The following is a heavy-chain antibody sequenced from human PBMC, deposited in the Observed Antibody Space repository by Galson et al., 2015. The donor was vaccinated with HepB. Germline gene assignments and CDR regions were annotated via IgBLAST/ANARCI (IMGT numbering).Heavy chain of an antibody. CDR2: IIPILGIA. CDR3: ATHHDYGDYDLDP. CDR1: GGTFSSYT. V-gene: IGHV1-69*02. Sequence: SVKVSCKASGGTFSSYTISWVRQAPGQGLEWMGRIIPILGIANYAQKFQGRVTITADKSTSTAYMELSSLRSEDTAVYYCATHHDYGDYDLDPWGQGTLVTVSS. D-gene: IGHD4-17*01. J-gene: IGHJ5*02.